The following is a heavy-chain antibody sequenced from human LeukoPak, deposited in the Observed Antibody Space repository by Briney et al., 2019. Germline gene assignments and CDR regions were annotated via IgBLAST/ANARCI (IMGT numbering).Heavy chain of an antibody. CDR3: ARMGNYYDSSGYYYNHY. CDR1: GYTFTSYG. D-gene: IGHD3-22*01. J-gene: IGHJ4*02. CDR2: ISAYNGNT. V-gene: IGHV1-18*01. Sequence: ASVKVSCKASGYTFTSYGISWVRQAPGQGLKWMGWISAYNGNTNYAQKLQGRVTMTTDTSTSTAYMELRSLRSDDTAVYYCARMGNYYDSSGYYYNHYWGQGTLVTVSS.